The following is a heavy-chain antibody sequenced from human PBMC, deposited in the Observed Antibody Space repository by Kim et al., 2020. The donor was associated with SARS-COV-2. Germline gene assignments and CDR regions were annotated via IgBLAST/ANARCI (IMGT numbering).Heavy chain of an antibody. Sequence: ASVKVSCKASGYTFTSYGISWVRQAPGQGLEWMGWISAYNGNTNYAQKLQGRVTMTTDTSTSTAYMELRSLRSDDTAVYYCARIRSGYEVYNWFDPWGQGTLVTVSS. J-gene: IGHJ5*02. CDR2: ISAYNGNT. V-gene: IGHV1-18*04. CDR1: GYTFTSYG. CDR3: ARIRSGYEVYNWFDP. D-gene: IGHD5-12*01.